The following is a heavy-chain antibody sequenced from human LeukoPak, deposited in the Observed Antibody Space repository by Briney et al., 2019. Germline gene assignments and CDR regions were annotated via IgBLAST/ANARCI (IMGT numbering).Heavy chain of an antibody. CDR1: GFTFSSYA. V-gene: IGHV3-23*01. CDR3: AKDDDFWSGPNFDY. Sequence: PGGSLRLSCAASGFTFSSYAMSWVRQAPGKGLEWVSAISGSGGSTYYAGSVKGRFTISRDNSKNTLYLQMNSLRAEDTAVYYCAKDDDFWSGPNFDYWGQGTLVTVSS. D-gene: IGHD3-3*01. CDR2: ISGSGGST. J-gene: IGHJ4*02.